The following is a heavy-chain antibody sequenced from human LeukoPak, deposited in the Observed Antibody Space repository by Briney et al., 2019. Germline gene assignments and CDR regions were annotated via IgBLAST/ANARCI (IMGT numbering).Heavy chain of an antibody. D-gene: IGHD1-26*01. CDR3: ARGIKVVDY. J-gene: IGHJ4*02. V-gene: IGHV3-20*04. Sequence: GGSLRLSCAASGFTFDEYGLPWVGQAPGKGLAWVSGIDWDGGTTDYPGSVNGRFSNSRDTAKNSLSLQTDRLRAEDTAMYYGARGIKVVDYCGQG. CDR1: GFTFDEYG. CDR2: IDWDGGTT.